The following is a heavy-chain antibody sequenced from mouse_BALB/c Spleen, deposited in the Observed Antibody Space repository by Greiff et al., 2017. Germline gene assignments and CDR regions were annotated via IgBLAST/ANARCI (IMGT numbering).Heavy chain of an antibody. CDR2: SRNKANDYTT. D-gene: IGHD2-4*01. CDR1: GFTFSDFY. V-gene: IGHV7-1*02. J-gene: IGHJ1*01. Sequence: EVKVVESGGGLVQPGGSLRLSCATSGFTFSDFYMEWVRQPPGKGLEWIAASRNKANDYTTEYSASVKGRFIVSRDTSQSILYLQMNALRAEDTAIYYCARVAIYEYDWYFDVWGAGTTVTVSS. CDR3: ARVAIYEYDWYFDV.